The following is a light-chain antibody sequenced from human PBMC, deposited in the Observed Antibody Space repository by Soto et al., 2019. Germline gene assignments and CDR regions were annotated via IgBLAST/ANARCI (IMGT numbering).Light chain of an antibody. V-gene: IGKV3-15*01. CDR2: SAS. J-gene: IGKJ3*01. Sequence: EIVMTQSPVTLSVSPGERATLSCTASQSVNNNVAWYQQKPGHTPRLLIYSASIGATGTPARFSGSGSGSDFTLTISSLQSEDFAVYYCQQYNKSPLTFGPGTKVDIK. CDR3: QQYNKSPLT. CDR1: QSVNNN.